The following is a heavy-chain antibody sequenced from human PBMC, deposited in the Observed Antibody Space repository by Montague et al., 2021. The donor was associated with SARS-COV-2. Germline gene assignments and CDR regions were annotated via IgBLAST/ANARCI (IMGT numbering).Heavy chain of an antibody. D-gene: IGHD2-15*01. CDR1: GFTFSNYW. J-gene: IGHJ6*02. Sequence: SLRLSCAASGFTFSNYWWHWVRQVPGKGLMWVSRINPDGSRTTYXDSVKGRFAISRDNAKNTVYLQMSGLRVEDTAVYYCAGAPHCGGGSCFSFDYYGLDVWGQGTTVSVSS. CDR3: AGAPHCGGGSCFSFDYYGLDV. CDR2: INPDGSRT. V-gene: IGHV3-74*03.